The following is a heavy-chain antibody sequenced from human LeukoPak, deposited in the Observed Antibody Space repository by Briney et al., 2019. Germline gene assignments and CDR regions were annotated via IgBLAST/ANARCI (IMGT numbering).Heavy chain of an antibody. D-gene: IGHD3-10*01. V-gene: IGHV3-53*01. CDR3: ARSTSMVRGSFAYYFES. CDR2: IYSGGST. Sequence: GGSLRLSCAASGFTVSSNYMSWVRQAPGKGLEWVSIIYSGGSTYYADSVKGRFTLSRDNSKNTVYLRMNSLRAEDTAVYYCARSTSMVRGSFAYYFESWGQGTLVTVSS. CDR1: GFTVSSNY. J-gene: IGHJ4*02.